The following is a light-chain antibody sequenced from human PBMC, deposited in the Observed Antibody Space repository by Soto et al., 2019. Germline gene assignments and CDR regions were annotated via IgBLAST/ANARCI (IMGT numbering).Light chain of an antibody. CDR1: HSISSW. V-gene: IGKV1-5*03. J-gene: IGKJ2*01. Sequence: DIQMTQSPSTLSASVGDRVTITCRASHSISSWLAWYQQRPGKAPKLLIYKASSLEGGVPSRFSGSGSGTEFTLTISSLQPEDFATYYCQQYNSYPYTFGQGTKLEIK. CDR3: QQYNSYPYT. CDR2: KAS.